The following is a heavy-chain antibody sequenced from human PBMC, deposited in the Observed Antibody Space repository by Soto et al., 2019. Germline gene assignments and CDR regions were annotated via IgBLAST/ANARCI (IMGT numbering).Heavy chain of an antibody. V-gene: IGHV4-59*01. CDR3: ARDTRYCSGGSCYSFLVP. J-gene: IGHJ5*02. CDR2: IYYSGST. Sequence: PSETLSLTCTVSGGSISSYYWSWIRQPPGKGLEWIGYIYYSGSTNYNPSLKSRVTIPVDTSKNQFSLKLSSVTAADTAVYYCARDTRYCSGGSCYSFLVPWSLGTLVTVSS. D-gene: IGHD2-15*01. CDR1: GGSISSYY.